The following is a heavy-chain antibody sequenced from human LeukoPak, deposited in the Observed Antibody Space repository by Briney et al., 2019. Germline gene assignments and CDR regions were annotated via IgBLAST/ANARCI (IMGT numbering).Heavy chain of an antibody. CDR3: ARDPPLGSSISAFDT. J-gene: IGHJ3*02. Sequence: SETLSLTCAVYGGSFSGYYWSWIRQPPGKGLEWIGEINHSGSTNYNPSLKSRVTISVDTSKNQFSLKLSSVTAADTAVYYCARDPPLGSSISAFDTWGQGTMVTVSS. CDR1: GGSFSGYY. D-gene: IGHD3-3*01. CDR2: INHSGST. V-gene: IGHV4-34*01.